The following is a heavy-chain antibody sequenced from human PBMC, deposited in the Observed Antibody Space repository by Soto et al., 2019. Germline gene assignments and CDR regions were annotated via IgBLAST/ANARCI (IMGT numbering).Heavy chain of an antibody. D-gene: IGHD7-27*01. J-gene: IGHJ6*03. Sequence: SETLSLTCTVSGGSISSYYWSWIRQPPGKGLEWIGYIYYSGSTNYNPSLKSRVTISVDTSKNQFSLKLSSVTAVDTAVYYCARGPGDSARFYYYYYMDVWGKGTTVTVSS. CDR2: IYYSGST. V-gene: IGHV4-59*01. CDR3: ARGPGDSARFYYYYYMDV. CDR1: GGSISSYY.